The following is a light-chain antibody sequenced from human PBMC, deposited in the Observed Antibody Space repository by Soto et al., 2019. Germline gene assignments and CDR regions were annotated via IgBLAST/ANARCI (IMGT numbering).Light chain of an antibody. CDR2: KAS. J-gene: IGKJ1*01. Sequence: IHVTQSPSILSASVGDRVTTTCRASQSISSWLAWYQQKPGKAPNLLIHKASHLESGVPSRFSGSGSGTEFTLTISSLQPGDFATYYCQHYNTYPWTFGQGTKVDIK. CDR1: QSISSW. V-gene: IGKV1-5*03. CDR3: QHYNTYPWT.